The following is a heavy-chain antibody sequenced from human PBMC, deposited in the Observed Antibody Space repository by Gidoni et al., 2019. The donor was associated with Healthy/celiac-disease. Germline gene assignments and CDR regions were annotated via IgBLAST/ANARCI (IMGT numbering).Heavy chain of an antibody. Sequence: QVQLVPSGAEVKKPWASVKVSCQASGYTFTGYYMHWVRQAPGQGLEWMGWINPNSGGTNYAQKGQGRVTMTRDTSISTAYMELSRLRSDDTAVYYCARSYYYDSSGYPYWGQGTLVTVSS. D-gene: IGHD3-22*01. J-gene: IGHJ4*02. CDR2: INPNSGGT. CDR3: ARSYYYDSSGYPY. V-gene: IGHV1-2*02. CDR1: GYTFTGYY.